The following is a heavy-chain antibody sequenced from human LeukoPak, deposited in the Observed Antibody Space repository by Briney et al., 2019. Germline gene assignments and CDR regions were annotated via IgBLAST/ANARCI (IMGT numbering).Heavy chain of an antibody. CDR2: ISGSGVST. CDR3: AKGLIAVAGTRFAGGYMDV. CDR1: GFTFSSYA. D-gene: IGHD6-19*01. J-gene: IGHJ6*03. Sequence: GGSLRLTCAASGFTFSSYAMSWVRQAPGKGLEWVSSISGSGVSTYYADSVQGRFTISRDNSKSALYLQMNSLRAEDTAVYYCAKGLIAVAGTRFAGGYMDVWGKGTTVTVSS. V-gene: IGHV3-23*01.